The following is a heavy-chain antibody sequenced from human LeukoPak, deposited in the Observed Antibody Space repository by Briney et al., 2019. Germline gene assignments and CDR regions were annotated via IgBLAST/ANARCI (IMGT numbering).Heavy chain of an antibody. D-gene: IGHD5-18*01. V-gene: IGHV3-74*01. J-gene: IGHJ2*01. CDR2: INSDGSST. Sequence: GGSLRLSCAASGFTFSSYWMHRVRQAPGKGLVWVSRINSDGSSTSYADSVKGRFTISRDNAKNTLYLQMNSLRAEDTAVYYCARDTAMVYWYFDLWGRGTLVTVSS. CDR1: GFTFSSYW. CDR3: ARDTAMVYWYFDL.